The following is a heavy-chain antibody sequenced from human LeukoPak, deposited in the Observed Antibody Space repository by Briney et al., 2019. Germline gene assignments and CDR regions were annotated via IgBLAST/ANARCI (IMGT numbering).Heavy chain of an antibody. CDR2: VSSGGGST. CDR3: AKDYCSGGACYFFDH. V-gene: IGHV3-23*01. Sequence: GGSLRLSCAASGFPFSSYAMSWVRPAPGEGLEWVSTVSSGGGSTYYADSVKGRFTISRDDSKNTLYLQLNSLRAEDTAAYYCAKDYCSGGACYFFDHWGQGTLVTVSS. D-gene: IGHD2-15*01. J-gene: IGHJ4*02. CDR1: GFPFSSYA.